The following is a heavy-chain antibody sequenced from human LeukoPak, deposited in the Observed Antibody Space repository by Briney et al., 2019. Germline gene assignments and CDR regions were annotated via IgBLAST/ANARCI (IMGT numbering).Heavy chain of an antibody. CDR2: ISAYNGNT. J-gene: IGHJ4*02. CDR3: ARGQTMTGGVAY. CDR1: GYTFTSYD. D-gene: IGHD1-14*01. Sequence: ASVKVSCKASGYTFTSYDISWVRQAPGQGLEWMGWISAYNGNTNYEQKFQGRVTMTRNTSISTAYMELSSLRSEDTAIYYCARGQTMTGGVAYWGQGTLVTVSS. V-gene: IGHV1-18*01.